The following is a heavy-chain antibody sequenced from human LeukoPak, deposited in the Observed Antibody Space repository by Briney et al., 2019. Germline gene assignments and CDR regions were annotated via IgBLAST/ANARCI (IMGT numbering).Heavy chain of an antibody. Sequence: GGSLRLSCAASGFTFSSYAMSWVRQAPGEGLEWVSAISGSGGSTYYADSVKGRFTISRDNSKNTLYLQMNSLRAEDTAVYYCAKGPSLRFLEWLYRNWGQGTLVTVSS. CDR1: GFTFSSYA. CDR3: AKGPSLRFLEWLYRN. CDR2: ISGSGGST. D-gene: IGHD3-3*01. V-gene: IGHV3-23*01. J-gene: IGHJ4*02.